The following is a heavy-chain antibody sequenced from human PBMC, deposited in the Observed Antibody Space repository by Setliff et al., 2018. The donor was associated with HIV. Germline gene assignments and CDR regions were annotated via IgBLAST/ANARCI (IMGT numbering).Heavy chain of an antibody. CDR1: GGSFSGYY. CDR3: ARVEATVRGATYGMDV. CDR2: IIHSGST. Sequence: SETLSLTCAVYGGSFSGYYWSWIRQPPGKGLEWIGEIIHSGSTNYNPSLKSRVTISVDTSKNQLSLNLTSVTAADTAVYYCARVEATVRGATYGMDVWGQGTTVTVSS. J-gene: IGHJ6*02. V-gene: IGHV4-34*12. D-gene: IGHD3-10*01.